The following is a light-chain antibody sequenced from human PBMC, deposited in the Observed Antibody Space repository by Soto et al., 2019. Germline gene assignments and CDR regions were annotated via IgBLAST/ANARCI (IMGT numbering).Light chain of an antibody. V-gene: IGKV3-15*01. Sequence: PGERATLSCRASQSVSSSYLAWYQQKPGQAPRLLIYGASTRATGIPARFSGSGSGTEFTLTISSLQSEDFAVYYCQQYNNWPPITFGQGTRLEI. J-gene: IGKJ5*01. CDR3: QQYNNWPPIT. CDR1: QSVSSSY. CDR2: GAS.